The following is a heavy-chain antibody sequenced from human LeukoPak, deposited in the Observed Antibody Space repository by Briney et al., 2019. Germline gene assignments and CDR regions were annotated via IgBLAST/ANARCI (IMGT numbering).Heavy chain of an antibody. CDR3: ARGRGDGYKSLNWFDP. V-gene: IGHV4-34*01. CDR2: INHSGST. CDR1: GLSFSVYY. D-gene: IGHD5-24*01. J-gene: IGHJ5*02. Sequence: SETLSLTCAVYGLSFSVYYWSWTRQPPGKGLEWIVEINHSGSTNYNPSLKSRVTISVDTSKNQFPLMLSSVTAADTAVYYCARGRGDGYKSLNWFDPWGQGTLVTVSS.